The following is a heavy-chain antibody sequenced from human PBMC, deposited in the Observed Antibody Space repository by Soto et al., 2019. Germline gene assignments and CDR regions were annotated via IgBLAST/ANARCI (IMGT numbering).Heavy chain of an antibody. Sequence: SATLSLTCAVYVGSFSGYYWSWIRPPPGKGLEWIVEINHSGSTNYNPSLKSRVTISVDTSKNQFSLKLSSVTAADTAVYYCARDGLVSSGWYRYYYYGMDVWGQGTTVTVSS. J-gene: IGHJ6*02. CDR2: INHSGST. V-gene: IGHV4-34*01. D-gene: IGHD6-19*01. CDR3: ARDGLVSSGWYRYYYYGMDV. CDR1: VGSFSGYY.